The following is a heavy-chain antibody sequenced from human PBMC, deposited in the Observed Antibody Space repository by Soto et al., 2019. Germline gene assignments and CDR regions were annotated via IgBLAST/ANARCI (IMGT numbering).Heavy chain of an antibody. CDR3: ARVGGAKGYSSSWYNYYYGMDV. CDR1: GGSFSGYY. CDR2: LNNSGST. Sequence: SETLSLTCAVYGGSFSGYYWSWIRQRPGKGVEWIGELNNSGSTNYNPSLKSRTTISVDPSKTQFSLKLSSATAADTAVYYCARVGGAKGYSSSWYNYYYGMDVWGQGTTVTVPS. D-gene: IGHD6-13*01. V-gene: IGHV4-34*01. J-gene: IGHJ6*02.